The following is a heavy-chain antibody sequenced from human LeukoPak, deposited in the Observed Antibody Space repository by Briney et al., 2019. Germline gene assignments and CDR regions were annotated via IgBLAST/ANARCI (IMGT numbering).Heavy chain of an antibody. J-gene: IGHJ5*02. CDR1: GGSISSSSYY. CDR2: IYYSGST. Sequence: PSETLSLTCAVSGGSISSSSYYWGWIRQPPGKGLEWIGSIYYSGSTYYNPSLKSRVTISVDTSKNQFSLKLSSVTAADTAVYYCARANCSSTSCYNALHNWFDPWGQGTLVTVSS. CDR3: ARANCSSTSCYNALHNWFDP. V-gene: IGHV4-39*07. D-gene: IGHD2-2*02.